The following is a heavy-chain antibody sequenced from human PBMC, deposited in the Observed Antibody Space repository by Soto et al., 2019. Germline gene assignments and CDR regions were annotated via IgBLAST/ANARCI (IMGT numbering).Heavy chain of an antibody. CDR2: IVVGSGNT. D-gene: IGHD6-13*01. CDR3: AADRSHSSSWCDY. Sequence: SVKVSCKASGFTFTSSAVQWVRQARGQRLEWIGWIVVGSGNTNYAQKFQERVTITRDMSTRKAYMELRSLRSEDTAVYYCAADRSHSSSWCDYWGKGTLVTVSS. CDR1: GFTFTSSA. J-gene: IGHJ4*02. V-gene: IGHV1-58*01.